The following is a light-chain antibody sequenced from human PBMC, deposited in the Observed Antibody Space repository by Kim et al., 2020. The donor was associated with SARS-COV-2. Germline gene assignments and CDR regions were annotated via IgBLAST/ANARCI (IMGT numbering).Light chain of an antibody. Sequence: SVSPGENVTLSCRASQSVSQNLAWYQQTPGQAPRLLIYRASTRATGIPVRFIGSGSGTAFTLTITSLQSYDSAVYYCQQYENWLTFGGGTKVDIK. CDR2: RAS. CDR3: QQYENWLT. J-gene: IGKJ4*01. CDR1: QSVSQN. V-gene: IGKV3D-15*01.